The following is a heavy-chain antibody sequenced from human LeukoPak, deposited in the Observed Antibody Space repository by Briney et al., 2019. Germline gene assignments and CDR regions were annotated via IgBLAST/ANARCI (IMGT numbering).Heavy chain of an antibody. CDR3: ARNQVLRFDVFNV. D-gene: IGHD3-3*01. V-gene: IGHV3-7*03. Sequence: GGSLRLSCAASGFTFSSYWMSWVRQAPGKGLEWVANIKQDGREKDYVDSARGRFTISRDNTKNSLYLQMNSLRAEDTAVYYCARNQVLRFDVFNVWGQGTMVTVSS. CDR2: IKQDGREK. CDR1: GFTFSSYW. J-gene: IGHJ3*01.